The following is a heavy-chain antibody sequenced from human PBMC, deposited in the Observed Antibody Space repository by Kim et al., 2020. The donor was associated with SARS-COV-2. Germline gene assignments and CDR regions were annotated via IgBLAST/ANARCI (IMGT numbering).Heavy chain of an antibody. Sequence: YADSVKGRFTISRDNSKNTLYLQMTSLRGEDTAVYDCARDPSRAWYFDLWGRGTLVTVSS. CDR3: ARDPSRAWYFDL. D-gene: IGHD6-13*01. V-gene: IGHV3-66*01. J-gene: IGHJ2*01.